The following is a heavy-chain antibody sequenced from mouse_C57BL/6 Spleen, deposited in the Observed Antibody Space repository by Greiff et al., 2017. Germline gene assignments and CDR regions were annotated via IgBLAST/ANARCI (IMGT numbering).Heavy chain of an antibody. CDR1: GYTFTGYW. D-gene: IGHD1-1*01. CDR3: AEVRYYGIGFAY. Sequence: VQLQQSGAELMKPGASVKLSCKATGYTFTGYWIEWVKQRPGHGLEWIGEILPGSGSTNYNEKFKGKATFTADTYSNTAYMQLSSLTTEDSAIYYCAEVRYYGIGFAYWGQGTLVTVSA. CDR2: ILPGSGST. V-gene: IGHV1-9*01. J-gene: IGHJ3*01.